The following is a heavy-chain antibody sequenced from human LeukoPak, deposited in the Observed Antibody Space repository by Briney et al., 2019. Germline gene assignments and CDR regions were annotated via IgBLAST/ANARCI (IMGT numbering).Heavy chain of an antibody. D-gene: IGHD6-13*01. V-gene: IGHV1-46*01. CDR1: GYTFTSYY. CDR3: ARDNASIAAAGTRFDP. J-gene: IGHJ5*02. CDR2: INPSGGST. Sequence: ASVKVSCKASGYTFTSYYMHWVRQAPGQGLEWMGIINPSGGSTSYAQKFQGRVTMTRDMSTSTVYMELSSLRSEDTAVYYCARDNASIAAAGTRFDPWGQGTLVTVSS.